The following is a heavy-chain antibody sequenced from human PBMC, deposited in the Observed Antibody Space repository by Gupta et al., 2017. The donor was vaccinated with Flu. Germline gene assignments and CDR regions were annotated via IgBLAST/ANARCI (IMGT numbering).Heavy chain of an antibody. CDR2: IITMSGTA. V-gene: IGHV1-69*01. J-gene: IGHJ4*02. CDR3: AKLRGCGGDCYFFEK. Sequence: QVQLVQSGAEVKKPGSSVKVSCKASGGTFSSYIISWVRQAPGQGLEWMGGIITMSGTADSAQKFKGRVSISADESTSTAYMELNSLKSEDTAVYYCAKLRGCGGDCYFFEKWGQGTLVTVSS. CDR1: GGTFSSYI. D-gene: IGHD2-21*02.